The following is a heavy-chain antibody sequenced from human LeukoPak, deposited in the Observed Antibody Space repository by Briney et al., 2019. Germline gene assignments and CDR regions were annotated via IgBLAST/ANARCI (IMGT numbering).Heavy chain of an antibody. D-gene: IGHD2-15*01. CDR1: GFTFSSYA. Sequence: AGGSLRLSCAASGFTFSSYAMHWVRQAPGKGLEWVAVISYDGSNKYYADSVKGRFTISRDNSKNTLYLQMNSLRAEDTAVYYCAREVRCSGGSCYQVNYFDYWGQGTLVTVSS. CDR3: AREVRCSGGSCYQVNYFDY. CDR2: ISYDGSNK. V-gene: IGHV3-30-3*01. J-gene: IGHJ4*02.